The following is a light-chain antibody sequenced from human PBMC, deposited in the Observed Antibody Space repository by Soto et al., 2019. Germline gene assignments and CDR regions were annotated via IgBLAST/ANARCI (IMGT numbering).Light chain of an antibody. CDR1: SSDVGRYNY. CDR3: NSYTSSTAYV. CDR2: EVS. V-gene: IGLV2-14*01. J-gene: IGLJ1*01. Sequence: QSPLTQPASVSGSPGQSITISCTGASSDVGRYNYVSWYQLHPGKAPKLIIYEVSNRPSGVSNRFSGSKSGNTASLTISGLRAEDEADYYCNSYTSSTAYVFGTGTKVTVL.